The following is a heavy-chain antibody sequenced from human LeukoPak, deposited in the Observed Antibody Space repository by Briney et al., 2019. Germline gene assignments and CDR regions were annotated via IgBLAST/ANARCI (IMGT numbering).Heavy chain of an antibody. CDR1: GGSFSGYY. Sequence: PSETLSLTCAVYGGSFSGYYWSWIRQPSGKRLEWIGEINHSGSTNYNPSLKSRVTISVDTSKNQFSLKLSSVTAADTAVYYCARRAFGQLLFDYWGQGTLVTVSS. CDR2: INHSGST. J-gene: IGHJ4*02. CDR3: ARRAFGQLLFDY. D-gene: IGHD2-2*01. V-gene: IGHV4-34*01.